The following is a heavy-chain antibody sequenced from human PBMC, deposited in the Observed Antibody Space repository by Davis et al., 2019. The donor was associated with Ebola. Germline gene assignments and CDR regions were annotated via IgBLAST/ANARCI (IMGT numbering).Heavy chain of an antibody. J-gene: IGHJ6*02. V-gene: IGHV3-15*01. D-gene: IGHD3-3*01. CDR2: IKSKTDGGTT. CDR1: GFTFSNAW. Sequence: GESLKISCAASGFTFSNAWMSWVRQAPGKGLEWVGRIKSKTDGGTTDYAAPVKGRFTISRDDSKNTLYLQMNSLKTEDTAVYYCTTVVRYYDFWSGYYTYGMDVWGQGTTVTVSS. CDR3: TTVVRYYDFWSGYYTYGMDV.